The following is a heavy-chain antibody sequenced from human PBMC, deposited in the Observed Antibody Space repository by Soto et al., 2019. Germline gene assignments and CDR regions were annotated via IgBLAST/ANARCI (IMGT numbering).Heavy chain of an antibody. CDR3: ARDQWGYYYDSSGYRPDFDY. CDR2: INAGNGNT. CDR1: GYTFTSYA. D-gene: IGHD3-22*01. V-gene: IGHV1-3*01. J-gene: IGHJ4*02. Sequence: ASVKVSCKASGYTFTSYAMHWVRQAPGQRLEWMGWINAGNGNTKYSQKFQGRVTITRDTSASTAYMELSSLRSEDTAVYYCARDQWGYYYDSSGYRPDFDYWGQGTLVTVSS.